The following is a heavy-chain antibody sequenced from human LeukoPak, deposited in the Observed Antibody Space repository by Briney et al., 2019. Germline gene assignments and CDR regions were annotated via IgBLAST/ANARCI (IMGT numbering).Heavy chain of an antibody. D-gene: IGHD6-13*01. J-gene: IGHJ4*02. CDR3: ARPTYSSSWTGDY. CDR1: GFTFSSYA. CDR2: ISYDGSNK. V-gene: IGHV3-30-3*01. Sequence: GGSLRLSCAASGFTFSSYAMHWVRQAPGKGLEWVAVISYDGSNKYYADSVKGRFTISRDNSKNTLYLQMNSLRAEDTGVYYCARPTYSSSWTGDYWGQGSLVTVSS.